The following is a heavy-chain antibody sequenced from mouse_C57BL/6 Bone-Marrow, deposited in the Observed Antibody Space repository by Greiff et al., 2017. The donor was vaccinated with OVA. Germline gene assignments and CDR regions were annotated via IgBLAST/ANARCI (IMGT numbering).Heavy chain of an antibody. J-gene: IGHJ2*01. V-gene: IGHV5-6*01. CDR2: ISSGGSYT. D-gene: IGHD1-1*01. CDR1: GFTFSSYG. Sequence: EVQLVESGGDLVKPGGSLKLSCAASGFTFSSYGMSWVRQTPDKRLEWVATISSGGSYTYSPDSVKGRFTISRDNAKNTLYLQMSSLKSEDTAMYYCARHPIYYYGSDYWGQGTTLTVSS. CDR3: ARHPIYYYGSDY.